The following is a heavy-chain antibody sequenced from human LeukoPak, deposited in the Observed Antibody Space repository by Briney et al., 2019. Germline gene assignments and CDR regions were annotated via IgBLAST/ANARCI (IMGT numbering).Heavy chain of an antibody. V-gene: IGHV4-59*01. Sequence: PSETLSLTCTVSSGSINNYYWSWIRQPPGKGLEWIGYIYHSGSTNYNPSLKSRVTISIDTSKNQFSLKLSSVTAVDTAMYYCARTYSGTSDYWGQGTLITVSS. CDR1: SGSINNYY. CDR2: IYHSGST. D-gene: IGHD1-26*01. CDR3: ARTYSGTSDY. J-gene: IGHJ4*02.